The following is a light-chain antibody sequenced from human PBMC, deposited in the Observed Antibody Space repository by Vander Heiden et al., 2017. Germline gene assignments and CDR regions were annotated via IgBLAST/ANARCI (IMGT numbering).Light chain of an antibody. J-gene: IGLJ3*02. Sequence: QSAPTQPASVSGSRGQSNTLSCTGTSSDIGAYNYVYWYQPLPGKAPKLMTFDVYHRPSGVSTRFSGSKSGDTASLAISGLQAEDEAYYYCSSYTTSRTWVFGGGTKLTVL. CDR3: SSYTTSRTWV. CDR2: DVY. V-gene: IGLV2-14*03. CDR1: SSDIGAYNY.